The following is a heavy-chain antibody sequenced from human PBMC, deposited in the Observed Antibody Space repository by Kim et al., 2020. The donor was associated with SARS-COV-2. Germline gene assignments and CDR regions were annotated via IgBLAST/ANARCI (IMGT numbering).Heavy chain of an antibody. CDR3: TSRDILTARDV. V-gene: IGHV3-49*04. Sequence: GGSLRLSCTASGFTFGDYAMSWVRQAPGKGLEWVGFIRSKAYGGTTEYAASVKGRFTISRDDSKSIAYLQMNSLKTEDTAVYYCTSRDILTARDVWGQGTTVTVSS. D-gene: IGHD3-9*01. J-gene: IGHJ6*02. CDR2: IRSKAYGGTT. CDR1: GFTFGDYA.